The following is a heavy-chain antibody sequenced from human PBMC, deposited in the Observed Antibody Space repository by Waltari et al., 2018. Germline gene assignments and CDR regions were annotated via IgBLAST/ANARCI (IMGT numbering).Heavy chain of an antibody. J-gene: IGHJ6*03. CDR3: ARPSTEYYYYYYYMDV. CDR1: GFTFSNSE. Sequence: EVQVVESGGGLVQPGGSLRLSGPASGFTFSNSELNWVRQDPGKGLEWVSYISNSGSTVYYADSVKGRFTISRDNAKNSLYLEMNSLRAEDTAVYYCARPSTEYYYYYYYMDVWGKGTTVTVS. CDR2: ISNSGSTV. V-gene: IGHV3-48*03.